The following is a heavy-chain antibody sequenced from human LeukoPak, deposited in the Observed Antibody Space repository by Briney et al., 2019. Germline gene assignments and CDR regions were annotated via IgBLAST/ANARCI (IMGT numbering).Heavy chain of an antibody. J-gene: IGHJ5*02. D-gene: IGHD2-15*01. CDR1: GGTFSSYA. V-gene: IGHV1-69*13. CDR3: ARVRFPRYCSGGSCYLWFDP. CDR2: IIPIFGTA. Sequence: SVKVSCKASGGTFSSYAISWVRQAPGQGLEWMGGIIPIFGTANYAQKFQGRVTITADESTSTAYLELSSLRSEDTAVYYCARVRFPRYCSGGSCYLWFDPWGQGTLVTVSS.